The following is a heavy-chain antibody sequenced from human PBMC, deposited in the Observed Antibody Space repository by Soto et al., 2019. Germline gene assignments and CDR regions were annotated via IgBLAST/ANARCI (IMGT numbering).Heavy chain of an antibody. CDR2: ISAYNGNT. Sequence: ASVKVSCKASGYTFTSYGISWVRQAPGQGLEWMGWISAYNGNTNYAQKLQGRVTMTTDTSTSTAYMELRSLRSDDTAVYYCARVLVPITVAYYFDYWGQGTLVT. V-gene: IGHV1-18*04. D-gene: IGHD6-19*01. J-gene: IGHJ4*02. CDR3: ARVLVPITVAYYFDY. CDR1: GYTFTSYG.